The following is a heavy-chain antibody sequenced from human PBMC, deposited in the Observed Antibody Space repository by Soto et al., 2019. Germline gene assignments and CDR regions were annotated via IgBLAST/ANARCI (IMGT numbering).Heavy chain of an antibody. CDR3: ARGIVVVPAKGVYGMDG. J-gene: IGHJ6*04. Sequence: ASVKISCKASGYTFTSYGISWVRQAPGQGLEWMGWISAYNGNTNYAQKLQGRVTMTTDTSTSTAYMELRSLRSDDTAVYYCARGIVVVPAKGVYGMDGWGKGTKVTVSS. D-gene: IGHD2-2*01. V-gene: IGHV1-18*01. CDR1: GYTFTSYG. CDR2: ISAYNGNT.